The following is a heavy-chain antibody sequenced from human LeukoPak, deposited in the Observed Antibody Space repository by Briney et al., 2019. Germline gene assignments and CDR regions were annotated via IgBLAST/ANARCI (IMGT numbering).Heavy chain of an antibody. V-gene: IGHV1-3*01. CDR2: INAGSGNI. J-gene: IGHJ4*02. CDR3: ARDGGGRYGTTLLDY. CDR1: GYIFTNYG. Sequence: ASVKVSCKASGYIFTNYGIHWVRQAPGQRLECMGWINAGSGNIKYSQNFQGRVTFTGDTSASTVYMEFNSLRSEDTAVYYCARDGGGRYGTTLLDYWGQGTLVTVSS. D-gene: IGHD1/OR15-1a*01.